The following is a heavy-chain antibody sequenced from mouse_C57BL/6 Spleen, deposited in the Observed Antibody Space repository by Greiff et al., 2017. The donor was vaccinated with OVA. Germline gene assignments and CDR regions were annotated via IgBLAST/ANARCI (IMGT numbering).Heavy chain of an antibody. CDR1: GFSLTSYG. CDR2: IWRGGST. D-gene: IGHD3-2*02. CDR3: AKKKDSSGYDAMDY. J-gene: IGHJ4*01. V-gene: IGHV2-5*01. Sequence: QVHVKQSGPGLVQPSQSLSITCTVSGFSLTSYGVHWVRQSPGKGLEWLGVIWRGGSTDYNAAFMSRLSITKDNSKSQVFFKMNSLQADDTAIYYCAKKKDSSGYDAMDYWGQGTSVTVSS.